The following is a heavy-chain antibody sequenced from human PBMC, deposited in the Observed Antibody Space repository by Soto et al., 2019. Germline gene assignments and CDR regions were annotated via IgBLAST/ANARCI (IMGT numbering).Heavy chain of an antibody. Sequence: GGSLRLSCAVSGFIRSSYDMSWVRQAPGKGLEWVSTILVGGSTHYEDSVKGRFTISRDTSKNTVYLQMNSLTAGDTAVYYCAKATATGGGAFEIYGQGTMVTVSS. CDR3: AKATATGGGAFEI. CDR2: ILVGGST. CDR1: GFIRSSYD. V-gene: IGHV3-23*01. D-gene: IGHD2-8*02. J-gene: IGHJ3*02.